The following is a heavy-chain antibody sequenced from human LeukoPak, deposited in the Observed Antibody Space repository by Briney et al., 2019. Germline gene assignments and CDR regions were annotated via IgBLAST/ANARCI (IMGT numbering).Heavy chain of an antibody. J-gene: IGHJ3*02. V-gene: IGHV3-7*01. Sequence: GGSLRLSCAASGFIFSSYWMSWVRQAPGKGLEWVANIKQDGSEKYYVDSVRGRFTISRDNAKKSLYLQMNSLRAEDTAVYYCAREEYCTTGVCYSAFDIWGQGTMVTVSS. CDR2: IKQDGSEK. D-gene: IGHD2-8*01. CDR3: AREEYCTTGVCYSAFDI. CDR1: GFIFSSYW.